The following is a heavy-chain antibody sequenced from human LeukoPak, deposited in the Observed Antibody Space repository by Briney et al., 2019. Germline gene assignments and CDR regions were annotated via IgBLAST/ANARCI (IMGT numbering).Heavy chain of an antibody. CDR3: ARVKRDCSGGTCYSYDY. D-gene: IGHD2-15*01. CDR2: ISSNGDFT. Sequence: GGSLRLSCVASRFTFNTYAVNWVRQAPPKGLEGVSAISSNGDFTYYADSVRGRFTISRDNSKNTVFLQMNGLRAEDTAVYYCARVKRDCSGGTCYSYDYWGQGTLVTVSS. V-gene: IGHV3-23*01. J-gene: IGHJ4*02. CDR1: RFTFNTYA.